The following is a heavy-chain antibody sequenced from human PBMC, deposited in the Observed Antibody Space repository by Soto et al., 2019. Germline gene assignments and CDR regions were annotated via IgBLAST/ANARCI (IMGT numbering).Heavy chain of an antibody. V-gene: IGHV1-69*13. CDR2: IIPIFGTA. CDR3: ARVIRGSGWLMGFDT. J-gene: IGHJ4*02. D-gene: IGHD6-19*01. CDR1: GGTFSSYA. Sequence: ASVKVSCKASGGTFSSYAISWVRQAPGQGPEWMGGIIPIFGTANYAQKFQGRVTITADESTSTAYMELSSLRSEDTAVYYCARVIRGSGWLMGFDTGGKETLVT.